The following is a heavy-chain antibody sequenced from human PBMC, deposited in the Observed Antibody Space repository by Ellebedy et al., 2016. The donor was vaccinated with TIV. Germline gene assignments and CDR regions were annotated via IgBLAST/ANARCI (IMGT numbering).Heavy chain of an antibody. CDR3: VRDGAYGDYSPGYYGMDV. V-gene: IGHV3-7*03. Sequence: GGSLRLSCAASGFTFNSYWMSWVRQAPGKGLEWLANINQDGSRINYVDSVTGRFTISRDNAKNSVYLRMNTLRVEDTAVYHCVRDGAYGDYSPGYYGMDVWGQGTTVTVSS. D-gene: IGHD3-22*01. CDR2: INQDGSRI. J-gene: IGHJ6*02. CDR1: GFTFNSYW.